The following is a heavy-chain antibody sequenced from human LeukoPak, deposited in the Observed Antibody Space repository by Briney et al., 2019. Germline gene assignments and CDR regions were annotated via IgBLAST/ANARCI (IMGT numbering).Heavy chain of an antibody. CDR2: IYYSGST. CDR1: GGSISSGGYY. Sequence: SETLSLTCTVSGGSISSGGYYWSWIRQHPGKGLEWIGYIYYSGSTYYNPSLKSRVTISVDTSKNQFSLKLSSVTAADTAVYYCARHRGIAAAGHFDYWGQGTLVTVSS. V-gene: IGHV4-39*01. J-gene: IGHJ4*02. D-gene: IGHD6-13*01. CDR3: ARHRGIAAAGHFDY.